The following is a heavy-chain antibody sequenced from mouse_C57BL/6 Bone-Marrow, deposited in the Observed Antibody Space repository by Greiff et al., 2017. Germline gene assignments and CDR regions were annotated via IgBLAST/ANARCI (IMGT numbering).Heavy chain of an antibody. CDR1: GYTFTSYW. J-gene: IGHJ3*01. Sequence: QVQLQQPGAELVKPGASVKLSCKASGYTFTSYWMQWVKQRPGQGLEWIGEIVPSDSYTNYNQKFKGKATLTVDTSSSTAYMQLSSLTSEDSAVYYCARSPYYYGSSWFAYWGQGTLVTVSA. D-gene: IGHD1-1*01. CDR2: IVPSDSYT. CDR3: ARSPYYYGSSWFAY. V-gene: IGHV1-50*01.